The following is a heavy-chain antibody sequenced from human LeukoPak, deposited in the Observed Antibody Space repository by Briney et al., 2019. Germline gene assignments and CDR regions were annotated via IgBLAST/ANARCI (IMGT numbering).Heavy chain of an antibody. V-gene: IGHV4-61*08. CDR1: GGSISSGGYS. CDR3: AKGGYEYDSSGHNYFDY. J-gene: IGHJ4*02. Sequence: PSETLSLTCAVSGGSISSGGYSWSWIRQPPGKGLEWIGYIYYSGSTNYNPSLKSRVTISVDTSKNQFSLKLSSVTAADTAVYYCAKGGYEYDSSGHNYFDYWGLGTLVTVSS. D-gene: IGHD3-22*01. CDR2: IYYSGST.